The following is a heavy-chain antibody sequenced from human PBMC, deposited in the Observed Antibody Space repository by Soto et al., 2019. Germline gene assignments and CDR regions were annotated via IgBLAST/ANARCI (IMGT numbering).Heavy chain of an antibody. J-gene: IGHJ4*02. CDR1: GGSISSYY. V-gene: IGHV4-59*08. D-gene: IGHD6-13*01. CDR3: ARGGSSWWQTEKYYFDY. Sequence: PSETLSLTCTVSGGSISSYYWSWIRQPPGKGLEWIGYIYYSGSTNYNPSLKSRVTISVDTSKNQFSLKLSSVTAADTAVYYCARGGSSWWQTEKYYFDYWGQGTLVTVSS. CDR2: IYYSGST.